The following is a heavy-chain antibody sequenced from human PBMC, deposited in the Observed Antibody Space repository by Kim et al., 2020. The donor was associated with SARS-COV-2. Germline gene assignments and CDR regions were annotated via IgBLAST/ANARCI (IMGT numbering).Heavy chain of an antibody. CDR1: GFSFNNAW. V-gene: IGHV3-15*01. J-gene: IGHJ4*02. CDR2: IRSKTDGGTT. Sequence: GGSLRLSCVGSGFSFNNAWMTWVRQTPGQGLEWVGRIRSKTDGGTTDYATPVRGRFTISRDDSKNTLYLQMNSLKTEDTAVYYCTTVRFLYTSSWSDWGQRTLVTVSS. D-gene: IGHD6-13*01. CDR3: TTVRFLYTSSWSD.